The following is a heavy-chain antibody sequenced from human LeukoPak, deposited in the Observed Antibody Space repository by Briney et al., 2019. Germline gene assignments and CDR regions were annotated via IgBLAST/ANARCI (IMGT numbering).Heavy chain of an antibody. CDR1: GGSISPYY. Sequence: PSETLSLTCAASGGSISPYYWSWVRQPPGKGLEWIGSFFNGGTTNYSPSLQGRVTISVDTSKNQLSLRLSSVTAADTAIYYCAGGPRWLAFDYWGQRTLVTVSS. CDR3: AGGPRWLAFDY. CDR2: FFNGGTT. D-gene: IGHD6-19*01. V-gene: IGHV4-59*08. J-gene: IGHJ4*02.